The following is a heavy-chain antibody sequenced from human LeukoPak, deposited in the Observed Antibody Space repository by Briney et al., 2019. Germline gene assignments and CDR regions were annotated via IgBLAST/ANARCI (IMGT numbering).Heavy chain of an antibody. D-gene: IGHD1-26*01. Sequence: SETLSLTCTVSSGSISSYYWSWIRQPPGKELEWIGYIYYSGTTNYNPSLNSRGTISLDASNKQLSLTLNSVTAADTAVYYCASLELIGEKRGAFHTWGQGTMVTVSS. CDR1: SGSISSYY. CDR3: ASLELIGEKRGAFHT. J-gene: IGHJ3*02. V-gene: IGHV4-59*01. CDR2: IYYSGTT.